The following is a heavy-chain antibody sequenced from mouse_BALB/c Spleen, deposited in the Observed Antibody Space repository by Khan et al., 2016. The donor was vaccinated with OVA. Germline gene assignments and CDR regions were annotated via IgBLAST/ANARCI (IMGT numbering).Heavy chain of an antibody. CDR1: GYSITSDYA. Sequence: EVQLQESGPGLVKPSQSLSLTCTVTGYSITSDYAWNWIRQFPGNKLEWMGYISYSGSTSFNPSLKSRISITRDTSTNQFFLQLNSVPTEDSATYYCARGDGNTQYYLDYWGQGTTLTVSS. D-gene: IGHD2-1*01. CDR3: ARGDGNTQYYLDY. V-gene: IGHV3-2*02. CDR2: ISYSGST. J-gene: IGHJ2*01.